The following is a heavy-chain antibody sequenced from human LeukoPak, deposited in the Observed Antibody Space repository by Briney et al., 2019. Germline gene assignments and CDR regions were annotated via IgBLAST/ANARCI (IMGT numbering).Heavy chain of an antibody. CDR1: GFTFSSYA. D-gene: IGHD6-19*01. Sequence: EGSLRLSCAASGFTFSSYAMSWVRQAPGKGLEWVSAISGSGGSTYYADSVKGRFTISRDNSKNTLYLQMNSLRAEDTAVYYCAKDRRYSSGWYVRFDYWGQGTLVTVSS. CDR2: ISGSGGST. J-gene: IGHJ4*02. V-gene: IGHV3-23*01. CDR3: AKDRRYSSGWYVRFDY.